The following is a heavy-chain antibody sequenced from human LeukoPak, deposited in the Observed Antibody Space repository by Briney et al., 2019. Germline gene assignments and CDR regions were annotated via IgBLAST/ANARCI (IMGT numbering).Heavy chain of an antibody. V-gene: IGHV3-23*01. D-gene: IGHD3-3*01. CDR1: GFTFSSYA. CDR3: ADDFWSDYYYMDV. J-gene: IGHJ6*03. CDR2: ISGSGGST. Sequence: GGSLRLSCAASGFTFSSYAMSWVRQAPGKGLEWVSAISGSGGSTYYADSVKGRFTISRDNSKNTLYLQMNSLRAEDTAVYYCADDFWSDYYYMDVWGKGTTVTVPS.